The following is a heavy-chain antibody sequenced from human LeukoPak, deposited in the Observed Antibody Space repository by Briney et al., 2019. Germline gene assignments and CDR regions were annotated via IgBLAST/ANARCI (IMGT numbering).Heavy chain of an antibody. CDR3: AREDSSSPGAFDY. V-gene: IGHV1-69*13. CDR1: GGTFSSYA. Sequence: GASVNVSCKASGGTFSSYAISWVRQAPGQGLEWMGGIIPIFGTANYAQKFQGRVTITADESTSTAYMELSSLRSEDTAVYYCAREDSSSPGAFDYWGQGTLVTVSS. CDR2: IIPIFGTA. J-gene: IGHJ4*02. D-gene: IGHD6-6*01.